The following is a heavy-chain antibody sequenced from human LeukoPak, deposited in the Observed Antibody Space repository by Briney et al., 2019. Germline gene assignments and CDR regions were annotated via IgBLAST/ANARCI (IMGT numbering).Heavy chain of an antibody. Sequence: GGSLRLSRAASGFTFSSYAMRWVRQAPGKGLEWVAIISYDGSNKYYADSVKGRFTISRDNSKNTLYLQMNSLRAEDTAVYYCAWDHLDYWGQGTLVTVSS. CDR2: ISYDGSNK. CDR3: AWDHLDY. CDR1: GFTFSSYA. V-gene: IGHV3-30*04. J-gene: IGHJ4*02.